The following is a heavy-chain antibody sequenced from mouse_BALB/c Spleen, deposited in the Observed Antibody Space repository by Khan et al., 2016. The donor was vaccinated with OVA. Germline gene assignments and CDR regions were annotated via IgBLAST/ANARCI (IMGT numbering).Heavy chain of an antibody. Sequence: EVQLVESGPGLVKPSQSLSLTCTVTGYSITSDYAWNWIRQFPGNKLEWMGYISSSGSTNYNPALKSRISITRDTSKNQFFLQLNSVTTEDTATYYCARDGSCYNYAMDYWGQGTSVTVSS. CDR3: ARDGSCYNYAMDY. CDR1: GYSITSDYA. J-gene: IGHJ4*01. D-gene: IGHD2-3*01. CDR2: ISSSGST. V-gene: IGHV3-2*02.